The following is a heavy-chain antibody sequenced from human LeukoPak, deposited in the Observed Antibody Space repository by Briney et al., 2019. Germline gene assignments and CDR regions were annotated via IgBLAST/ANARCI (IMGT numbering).Heavy chain of an antibody. CDR1: GFTFSGYC. CDR3: ARAPRIVGAVYYFDY. J-gene: IGHJ4*02. CDR2: ISTSSSYI. V-gene: IGHV3-21*01. D-gene: IGHD1-26*01. Sequence: PGGSLRLSCAASGFTFSGYCMNWVRQAPGKGLEWVSSISTSSSYIYYADSVKGRFTISRDNAKNSLYLQMNSLRAEDTAVYYCARAPRIVGAVYYFDYWGQGTLVTVSS.